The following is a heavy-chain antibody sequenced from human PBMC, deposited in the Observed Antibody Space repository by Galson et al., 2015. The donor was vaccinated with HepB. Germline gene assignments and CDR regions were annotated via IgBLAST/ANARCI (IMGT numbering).Heavy chain of an antibody. D-gene: IGHD3-10*02. J-gene: IGHJ6*02. CDR1: GITFTSYA. V-gene: IGHV3-23*01. CDR3: AKRRGRMFQFSNHYSYYAMDV. Sequence: LRLSCAASGITFTSYAMSWVRQAPGKGLEWVSGIIGSGGSTYYADSVEGRFTLSRDNSKNTLFLQMNNVRAEDTAVYYCAKRRGRMFQFSNHYSYYAMDVWGQGTTVTVSS. CDR2: IIGSGGST.